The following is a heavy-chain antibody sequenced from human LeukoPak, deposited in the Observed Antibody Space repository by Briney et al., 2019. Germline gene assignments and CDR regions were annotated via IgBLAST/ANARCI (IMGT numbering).Heavy chain of an antibody. J-gene: IGHJ6*02. D-gene: IGHD3-3*01. CDR1: GYTFTSYG. CDR2: ISAYNGNT. CDR3: ARDRTIFGVVTLYYYYGMDV. Sequence: ASVKVSCKASGYTFTSYGISWVRQAPGQGLEWMGWISAYNGNTNYAQKLQGRVTMTTDTSTSTAYMELRSLRSDDTAVYYCARDRTIFGVVTLYYYYGMDVWGQGTTATVSS. V-gene: IGHV1-18*01.